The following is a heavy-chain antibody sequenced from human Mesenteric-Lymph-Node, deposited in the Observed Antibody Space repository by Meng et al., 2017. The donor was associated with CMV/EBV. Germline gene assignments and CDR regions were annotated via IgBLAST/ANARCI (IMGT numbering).Heavy chain of an antibody. CDR2: ISRDGSNK. CDR3: AKDHTILEVIRYYFDY. J-gene: IGHJ4*02. V-gene: IGHV3-30*04. CDR1: GFTFSRHA. D-gene: IGHD3-3*01. Sequence: GESLKISCAVSGFTFSRHAMHWVRQAPGKGLEWVAGISRDGSNKNHADSVKGRFTISRDNSKNMVYLQMNSLRVEDTAVYYCAKDHTILEVIRYYFDYWGQGTLVTVSS.